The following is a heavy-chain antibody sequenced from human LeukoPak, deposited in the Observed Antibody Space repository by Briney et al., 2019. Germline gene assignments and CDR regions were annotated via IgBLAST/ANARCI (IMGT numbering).Heavy chain of an antibody. D-gene: IGHD6-13*01. CDR2: YYSGST. V-gene: IGHV4-59*01. Sequence: YYSGSTNYNPSLKSRVTISVDTSKNQFSLKLSSVTAADTAVYYCARDSGVAAASAEYFQHWGQGTLVTVSS. CDR3: ARDSGVAAASAEYFQH. J-gene: IGHJ1*01.